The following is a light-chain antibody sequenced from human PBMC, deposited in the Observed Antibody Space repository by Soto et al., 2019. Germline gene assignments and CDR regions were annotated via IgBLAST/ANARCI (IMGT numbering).Light chain of an antibody. CDR3: HQYGSAPAWT. V-gene: IGKV3-20*01. Sequence: EIVLTQSPGTLSLFPGERATLSCRASQSIISSYLAWYQQKPGQAPRLLIYGASSRATGIPDRFSGAGSATDFTLTISRLEPEDFAVYYCHQYGSAPAWTFGQGTKVEIK. CDR2: GAS. J-gene: IGKJ1*01. CDR1: QSIISSY.